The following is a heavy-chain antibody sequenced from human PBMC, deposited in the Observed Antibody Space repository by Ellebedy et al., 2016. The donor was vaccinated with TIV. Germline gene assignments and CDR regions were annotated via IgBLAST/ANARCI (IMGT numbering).Heavy chain of an antibody. CDR3: TVPVPGL. CDR1: GYTFTGNY. V-gene: IGHV1-2*02. J-gene: IGHJ4*02. CDR2: INPNNGGT. D-gene: IGHD3/OR15-3a*01. Sequence: ASVKVSCXASGYTFTGNYIHWVRQAPGQGLEWMVWINPNNGGTSYAQRFQGRVTMTWDMSISTGYMELSGLKSDDTAVLYCTVPVPGLWGQGTLVTVSS.